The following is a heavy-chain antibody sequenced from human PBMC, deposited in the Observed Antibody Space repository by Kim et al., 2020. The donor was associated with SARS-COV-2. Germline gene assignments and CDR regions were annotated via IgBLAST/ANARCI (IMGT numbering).Heavy chain of an antibody. V-gene: IGHV4-39*01. CDR3: ARIAAVVKAFDY. J-gene: IGHJ4*02. D-gene: IGHD6-13*01. Sequence: YHNPSLKSRVTVSVDTSKNQFSLKLSSVTAADTAVYYCARIAAVVKAFDYWGQGTLVTVSS.